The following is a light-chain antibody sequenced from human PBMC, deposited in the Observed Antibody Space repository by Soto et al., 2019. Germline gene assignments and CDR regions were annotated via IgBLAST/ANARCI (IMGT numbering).Light chain of an antibody. J-gene: IGKJ1*01. V-gene: IGKV3-11*01. CDR2: DAS. Sequence: EIVLTQSPATLSLSPGERATLSCRASQSVSSYLAWYQQKPGQAPRLFIYDASNRATGIPARFSGSGSGTDFTLTISSLEPADFAVYYCQQRSNWPRTFGQGTKVEIK. CDR1: QSVSSY. CDR3: QQRSNWPRT.